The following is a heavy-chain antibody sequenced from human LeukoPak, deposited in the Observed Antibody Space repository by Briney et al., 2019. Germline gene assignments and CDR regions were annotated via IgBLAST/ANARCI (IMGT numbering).Heavy chain of an antibody. V-gene: IGHV3-23*01. CDR3: ARKRSTTSAFDI. Sequence: PGGSLRLSCAASGFTFGSYAMSWVRQAPGKGLEWVSSISGSGGDRYYAESVKGRFTISRDNSKNTLYLQMNSLRAEDTAVYYCARKRSTTSAFDIWGQGTMVTVSS. D-gene: IGHD1-1*01. J-gene: IGHJ3*02. CDR1: GFTFGSYA. CDR2: ISGSGGDR.